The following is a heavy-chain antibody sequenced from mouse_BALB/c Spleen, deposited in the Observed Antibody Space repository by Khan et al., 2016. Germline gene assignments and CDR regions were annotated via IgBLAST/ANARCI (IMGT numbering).Heavy chain of an antibody. CDR1: GYTFTSYV. CDR3: ARSGFNAWFAY. V-gene: IGHV1S136*01. CDR2: INPYNDGT. J-gene: IGHJ3*01. D-gene: IGHD3-1*01. Sequence: IQLVQSGPELVKPGASVKMSCKASGYTFTSYVMHWVKQKPGQGLEWIGYINPYNDGTKYNEKFKGKATLTSDKSSSTAYMELSSLTSEDSAVYYCARSGFNAWFAYWGQGTLVTVSA.